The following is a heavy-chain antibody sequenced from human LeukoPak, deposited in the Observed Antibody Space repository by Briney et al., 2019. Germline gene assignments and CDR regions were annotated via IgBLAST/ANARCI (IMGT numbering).Heavy chain of an antibody. J-gene: IGHJ4*02. CDR3: ARDYRVRYYDSSGYHDY. Sequence: ASVKVSCKASGYTFTSYGISWVRQAPGQGLEWMGWISTYSGNTNYAQKLQGRVTMTTDTSTRIAYMELRSLRSDDTAVYYCARDYRVRYYDSSGYHDYWGQGTLVTVSS. V-gene: IGHV1-18*01. CDR1: GYTFTSYG. CDR2: ISTYSGNT. D-gene: IGHD3-22*01.